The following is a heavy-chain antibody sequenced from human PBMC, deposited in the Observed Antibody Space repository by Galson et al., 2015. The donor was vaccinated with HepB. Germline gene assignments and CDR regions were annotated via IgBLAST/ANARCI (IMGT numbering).Heavy chain of an antibody. CDR2: ISAYNGNT. J-gene: IGHJ5*02. CDR3: AREVTMIVVAGGWFDP. D-gene: IGHD3-22*01. V-gene: IGHV1-18*01. Sequence: SVKVSCKASGYTFTSYGISWVRQAPGQGLEWMGWISAYNGNTNYAQKLLGRVTMTTDTSTSTAYMELRSLRSDDTAVYYCAREVTMIVVAGGWFDPWGQGTLVTVSS. CDR1: GYTFTSYG.